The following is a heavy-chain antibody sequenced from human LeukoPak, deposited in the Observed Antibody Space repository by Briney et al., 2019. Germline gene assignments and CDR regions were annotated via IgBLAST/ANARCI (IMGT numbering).Heavy chain of an antibody. V-gene: IGHV3-23*01. CDR1: GFTFSSYG. CDR3: ARVFGRNGGNP. J-gene: IGHJ3*01. Sequence: GGSLRLSCAASGFTFSSYGMSWVRQAPGKGLEWVSAISGSGGSTYYADSVKGRFTISRDNSKNTLYLQMNSLRAEDTAVYYCARVFGRNGGNPWGQGTMVTVSS. D-gene: IGHD4-23*01. CDR2: ISGSGGST.